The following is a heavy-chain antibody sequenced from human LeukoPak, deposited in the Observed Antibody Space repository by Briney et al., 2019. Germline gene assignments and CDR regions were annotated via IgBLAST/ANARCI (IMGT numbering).Heavy chain of an antibody. D-gene: IGHD3-10*01. CDR3: AKYGFGELGPYYFDY. CDR2: MNPNSGNT. V-gene: IGHV1-8*01. CDR1: GYTFTSYD. J-gene: IGHJ4*02. Sequence: ASVKVSCKASGYTFTSYDINWVRQATGQGLEWMGWMNPNSGNTGYAQKFQGRVTMTWNTSISTAYMELSSLRSEDTAVYYCAKYGFGELGPYYFDYWGQGTLVTVSS.